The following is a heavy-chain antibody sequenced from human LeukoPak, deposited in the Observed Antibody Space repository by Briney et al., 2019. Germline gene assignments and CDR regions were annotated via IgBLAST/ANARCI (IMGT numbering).Heavy chain of an antibody. Sequence: GGSLRLSCAASGFTFHEYTMHWVRQAPGKGLEWVSLVTEDGDDSDYADAVKGRFTTSRDNSRNSLVLQMNSLRAEDTAVYYCARGGRRDSSAFDIWGQGTMVTVSS. V-gene: IGHV3-43*01. D-gene: IGHD2-15*01. CDR1: GFTFHEYT. CDR3: ARGGRRDSSAFDI. CDR2: VTEDGDDS. J-gene: IGHJ3*02.